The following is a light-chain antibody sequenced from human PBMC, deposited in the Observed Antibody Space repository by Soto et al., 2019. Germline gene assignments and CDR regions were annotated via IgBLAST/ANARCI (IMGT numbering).Light chain of an antibody. CDR3: SSYTSTSTLVI. V-gene: IGLV2-14*03. Sequence: QSVLTQPASVSGSPGQSSTISCTGTSSDVGGYNYVAWYQHHPGKAPKVMIYDVSNRPSGVSNRFSGSKSGNTASLTISGLQAEDEADYYCSSYTSTSTLVIFGGGTKLTVL. CDR1: SSDVGGYNY. J-gene: IGLJ2*01. CDR2: DVS.